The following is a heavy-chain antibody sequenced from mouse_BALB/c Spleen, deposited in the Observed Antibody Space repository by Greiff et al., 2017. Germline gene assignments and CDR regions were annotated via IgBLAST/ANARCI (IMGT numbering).Heavy chain of an antibody. D-gene: IGHD2-4*01. CDR2: IWGGGST. CDR1: GFSLTDYG. CDR3: AKDRSTMITTWAMDY. V-gene: IGHV2-6-5*01. Sequence: VKLVESGPGLVAPSQSLSITCTVSGFSLTDYGVSWIRQPPGKGLEWLGVIWGGGSTYYNSALKSRLSISKDNSKSQVFLKMNSLQTDDTAMYYGAKDRSTMITTWAMDYWGQGTSVTVSS. J-gene: IGHJ4*01.